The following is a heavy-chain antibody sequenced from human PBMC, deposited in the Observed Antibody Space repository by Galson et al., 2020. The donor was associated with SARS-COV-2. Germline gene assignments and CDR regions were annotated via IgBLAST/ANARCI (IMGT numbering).Heavy chain of an antibody. CDR3: ARVQSRLEGYAMDV. CDR2: IYSDGRT. J-gene: IGHJ6*02. D-gene: IGHD1-1*01. V-gene: IGHV3-53*04. Sequence: TGGSLRLSCVASTFSVSNNYMNWVRQAPGKGLEWVSLIYSDGRTYYADSVKGRFTLSRHNSKNTMYLQMNSLRTEDAAVYYCARVQSRLEGYAMDVWGQGTTVTVSS. CDR1: TFSVSNNY.